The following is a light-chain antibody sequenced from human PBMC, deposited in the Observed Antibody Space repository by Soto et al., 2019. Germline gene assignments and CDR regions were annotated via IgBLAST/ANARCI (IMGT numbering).Light chain of an antibody. CDR3: QQRSNWPPT. CDR2: DAS. CDR1: QSVSSY. J-gene: IGKJ4*01. V-gene: IGKV3-11*01. Sequence: EIVLTQSPATLSLSPGERATLSCRASQSVSSYLAWYQQKPGQAPRLLIYDASNRATGIPARFSGSGSGTYFTLTISSLEPEYFSVYYCQQRSNWPPTFGGGTKVEIK.